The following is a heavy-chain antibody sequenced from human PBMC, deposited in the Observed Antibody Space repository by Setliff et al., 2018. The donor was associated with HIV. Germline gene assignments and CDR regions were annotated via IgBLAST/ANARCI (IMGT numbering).Heavy chain of an antibody. CDR3: ARGNNDLESFDY. Sequence: GESLKISCKASAYIFTNYWIARVRQTPGKGLEWMGIIYPGDSDTRYRPSFQGQVTISVDKSITTAYLQWTSLTASDTAVYYCARGNNDLESFDYWGQGALVTVSS. CDR1: AYIFTNYW. J-gene: IGHJ4*02. D-gene: IGHD3-3*01. CDR2: IYPGDSDT. V-gene: IGHV5-51*01.